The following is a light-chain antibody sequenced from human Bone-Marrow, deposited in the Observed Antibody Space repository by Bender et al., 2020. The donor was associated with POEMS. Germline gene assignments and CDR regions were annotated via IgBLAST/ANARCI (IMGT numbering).Light chain of an antibody. J-gene: IGLJ1*01. CDR2: AVT. Sequence: QSALTQPASVSGSPGQSITISCTGTSSDVGSYNLVSWYQQHPGKAPKLMIYAVTKRPSGVSNRFSGSKSVNTASLTISGLQAEDEADYYCSSYTSSSTDVFGTGTKVTVL. CDR3: SSYTSSSTDV. V-gene: IGLV2-14*02. CDR1: SSDVGSYNL.